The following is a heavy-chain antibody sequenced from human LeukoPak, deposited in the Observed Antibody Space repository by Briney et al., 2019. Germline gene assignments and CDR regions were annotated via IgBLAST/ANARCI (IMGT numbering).Heavy chain of an antibody. Sequence: PGGSLRLSCAASGLTVSSNYMSWVRQAPGKGLEWVSVIYSGGSTYYADSVKGRFTISRDNSKNTLYLQMNSLRAEDTAVYYCAREGYSSSWPYYYYYGMDVWGQGTTVTVSS. CDR1: GLTVSSNY. D-gene: IGHD6-13*01. CDR3: AREGYSSSWPYYYYYGMDV. V-gene: IGHV3-66*01. CDR2: IYSGGST. J-gene: IGHJ6*02.